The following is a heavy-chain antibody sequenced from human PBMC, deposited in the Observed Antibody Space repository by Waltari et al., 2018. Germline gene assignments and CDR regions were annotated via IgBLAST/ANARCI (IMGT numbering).Heavy chain of an antibody. CDR3: ARVAVTTPWYFDL. CDR2: INSDGSAI. D-gene: IGHD2-21*02. J-gene: IGHJ2*01. Sequence: EVQLVESGGGLVQPGGSLRLSCAASGFTFSSYWMHWVRQAPGKGLVWVSRINSDGSAIYYADSVKGRFTISRDNAKNTLFLQMSSLRAEDTAVYYCARVAVTTPWYFDLWGRGTLVTVSS. V-gene: IGHV3-74*01. CDR1: GFTFSSYW.